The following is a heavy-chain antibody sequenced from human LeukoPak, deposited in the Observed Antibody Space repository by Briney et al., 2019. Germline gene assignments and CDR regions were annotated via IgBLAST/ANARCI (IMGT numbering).Heavy chain of an antibody. V-gene: IGHV1-46*01. CDR3: ARKGSSSCFDY. CDR1: GYTFISYQ. D-gene: IGHD6-6*01. J-gene: IGHJ4*02. CDR2: INPTGGST. Sequence: ASVKVSCKASGYTFISYQMHWVRQAPGQGLEWMGIINPTGGSTSHAQTFQGRVTMTRDTSTSTVYMELSSLRSEDTAVYYCARKGSSSCFDYWGQGTLVTVSS.